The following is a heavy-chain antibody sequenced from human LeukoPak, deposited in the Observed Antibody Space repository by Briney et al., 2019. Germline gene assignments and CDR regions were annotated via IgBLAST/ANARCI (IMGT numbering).Heavy chain of an antibody. Sequence: GASVKVSCKLLGGTFSSFAVSWVRQAPGQGLEWMGRIIPLLDITNYAQRFQGRLTITADKSTTTAYMDLSNLTSDDTAAYYCARGGRVVATLDYWGQGTLVTVSS. V-gene: IGHV1-69*04. CDR3: ARGGRVVATLDY. CDR1: GGTFSSFA. J-gene: IGHJ4*02. D-gene: IGHD2-15*01. CDR2: IIPLLDIT.